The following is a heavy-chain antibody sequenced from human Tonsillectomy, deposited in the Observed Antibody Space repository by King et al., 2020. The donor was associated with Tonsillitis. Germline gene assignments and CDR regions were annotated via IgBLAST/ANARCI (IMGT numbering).Heavy chain of an antibody. Sequence: LQLQESGPGLVKPSETLSLTCTVSRGSISSSSYYWGWIRQPPGKGLEWIGSIYYSGSTYYNPSLKSRVTISVDTSKNQFSLKLSSVTAADTAVYYCARHESFYDFWSGTERGFDPWGQGTLVTVSS. CDR1: RGSISSSSYY. V-gene: IGHV4-39*01. D-gene: IGHD3-3*01. J-gene: IGHJ5*02. CDR2: IYYSGST. CDR3: ARHESFYDFWSGTERGFDP.